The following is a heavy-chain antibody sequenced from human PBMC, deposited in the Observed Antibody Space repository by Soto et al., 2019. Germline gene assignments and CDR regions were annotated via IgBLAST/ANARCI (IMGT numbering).Heavy chain of an antibody. CDR2: INHSGST. Sequence: TSETLCLTCAVYGGSFSGYYWSGIRQPPGKGLEWIGEINHSGSTNYNPSLKSRVTISVDTSKNQFSLKLSSVTAADTAVYYCARGKDAYYYYYMDVWGKGTTVTVSS. V-gene: IGHV4-34*01. CDR3: ARGKDAYYYYYMDV. CDR1: GGSFSGYY. J-gene: IGHJ6*03.